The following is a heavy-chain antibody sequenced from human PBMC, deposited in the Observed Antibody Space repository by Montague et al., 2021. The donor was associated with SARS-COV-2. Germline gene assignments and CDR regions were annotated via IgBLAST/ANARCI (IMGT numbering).Heavy chain of an antibody. CDR2: IDWDDDK. CDR3: ARMTTVVTLGYYYYSGMDV. CDR1: GFSLSTSGMC. V-gene: IGHV2-70*01. Sequence: VKPTQTLTLTCTFSGFSLSTSGMCVSWIRQPPGKALEWLALIDWDDDKYYSTSLKTRLTISKDTSKNQVVLTMTNMDPVDTATYYCARMTTVVTLGYYYYSGMDVWGQGTTVTVSS. J-gene: IGHJ6*02. D-gene: IGHD4-23*01.